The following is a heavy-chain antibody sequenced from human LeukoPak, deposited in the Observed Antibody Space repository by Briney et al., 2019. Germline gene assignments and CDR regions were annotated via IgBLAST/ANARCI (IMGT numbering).Heavy chain of an antibody. CDR2: IVSGGST. CDR3: VRDYGHFVQGN. CDR1: GGSIRNSSFY. V-gene: IGHV4-39*02. D-gene: IGHD4-17*01. J-gene: IGHJ4*02. Sequence: SETLSLTCAVSGGSIRNSSFYWGWIRQPPGQGLEWIGSIVSGGSTYHNPSLKSRITMSIDTSNNQFSLKLSFVTAADTAIYYCVRDYGHFVQGNWGQGTLVTVS.